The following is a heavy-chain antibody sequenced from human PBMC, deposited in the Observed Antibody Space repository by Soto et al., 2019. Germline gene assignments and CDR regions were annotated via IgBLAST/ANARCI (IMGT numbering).Heavy chain of an antibody. CDR1: GFTFSSYS. J-gene: IGHJ6*02. D-gene: IGHD2-2*01. CDR3: ARGPRTPPNMDV. Sequence: PGGSLRLSCAASGFTFSSYSMNWVRQAPGKGLEWVTDIRYNRSNKYYADYVKGQFTISRDNSKNTLYLKMNSLRAEDTAVYYGARGPRTPPNMDVWGQGTTVTVSS. V-gene: IGHV3-33*08. CDR2: IRYNRSNK.